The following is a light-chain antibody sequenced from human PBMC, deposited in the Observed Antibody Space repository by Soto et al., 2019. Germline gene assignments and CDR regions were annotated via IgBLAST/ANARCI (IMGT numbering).Light chain of an antibody. CDR3: QQYNNWHLT. J-gene: IGKJ4*01. CDR1: QSVGSN. Sequence: EIVMTQSPVTLSVSPGERATLSCRASQSVGSNLAWYQQEPGQAPRLLIYGASTRAPGIPARFSGSGSVTEFTLTISSLQSEDFAVYYCQQYNNWHLTFGGGTKVEIK. CDR2: GAS. V-gene: IGKV3-15*01.